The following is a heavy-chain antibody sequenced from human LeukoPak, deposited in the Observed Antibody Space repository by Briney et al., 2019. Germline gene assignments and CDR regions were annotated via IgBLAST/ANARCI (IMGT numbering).Heavy chain of an antibody. CDR3: AKDHREYYDFWSGYFPNYFDY. CDR1: GFTLSSYA. CDR2: ISGSGGST. V-gene: IGHV3-23*01. J-gene: IGHJ4*02. D-gene: IGHD3-3*01. Sequence: SGGSLRLSCAASGFTLSSYAMSWVRQAPGKGLEWVSAISGSGGSTYYADSVKGRFTISRDNSKNTLYLQMNSLRAEDTAVYYCAKDHREYYDFWSGYFPNYFDYWGQGTLVTVSS.